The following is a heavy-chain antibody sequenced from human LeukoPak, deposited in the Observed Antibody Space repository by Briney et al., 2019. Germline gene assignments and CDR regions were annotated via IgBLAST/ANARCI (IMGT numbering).Heavy chain of an antibody. D-gene: IGHD3-3*01. Sequence: SETLSLTCTVSGGSISSYYWSWIRQPAGKGLEWIGRIYTSGSTNYNPSLKSRVTMSVDTSKNQFSLKLSSVTAADTAVYYCARDFYDFWSGYYTEYYYYYMDVWGKGTTVTFSS. V-gene: IGHV4-4*07. CDR3: ARDFYDFWSGYYTEYYYYYMDV. CDR1: GGSISSYY. CDR2: IYTSGST. J-gene: IGHJ6*03.